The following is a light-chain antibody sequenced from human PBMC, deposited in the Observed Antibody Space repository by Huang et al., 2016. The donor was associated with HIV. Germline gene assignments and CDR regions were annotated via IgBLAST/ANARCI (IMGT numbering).Light chain of an antibody. Sequence: EIVLTQSPGTLSLSPGERATLSCRASHSISSSYIAWYQQKAGQAPRLLIYSASNRATGIPDRFSGSGSGTDFVLTISRLEPEDFAVYYCQQYGSSVFTFGPGTKVDIK. CDR3: QQYGSSVFT. J-gene: IGKJ3*01. CDR2: SAS. V-gene: IGKV3-20*01. CDR1: HSISSSY.